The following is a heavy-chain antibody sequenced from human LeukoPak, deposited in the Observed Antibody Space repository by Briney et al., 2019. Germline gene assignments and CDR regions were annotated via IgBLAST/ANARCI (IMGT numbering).Heavy chain of an antibody. CDR2: IYTSGST. J-gene: IGHJ5*02. Sequence: PSETLSLTCTVSGGSVSSGSYYWSWIRQPAGKGLEWIGRIYTSGSTNYNPSLKSRVTMSVDTSKNQFSLKLSSVTAADTAVYYCARSGGKTRFDPWGQGTLVTVSS. D-gene: IGHD2-15*01. CDR3: ARSGGKTRFDP. V-gene: IGHV4-61*02. CDR1: GGSVSSGSYY.